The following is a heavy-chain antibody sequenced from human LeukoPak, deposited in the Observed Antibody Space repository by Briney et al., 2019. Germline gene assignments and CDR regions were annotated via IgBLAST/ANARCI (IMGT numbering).Heavy chain of an antibody. CDR2: IWYHGNDV. D-gene: IGHD4-11*01. V-gene: IGHV3-33*01. CDR3: ARATPVYSTLSPGNLLASRLFDY. CDR1: GFTFGSYG. J-gene: IGHJ4*02. Sequence: PGGSLRLSCSASGFTFGSYGMHWVRQAPGKGLEWVALIWYHGNDVDYADSVKGRFTISRDNSKNTLYLQMNSVRAEDTAVYYCARATPVYSTLSPGNLLASRLFDYWGQGTLVTVSS.